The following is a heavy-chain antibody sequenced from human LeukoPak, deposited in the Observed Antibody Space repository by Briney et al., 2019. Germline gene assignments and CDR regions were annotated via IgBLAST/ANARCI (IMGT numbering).Heavy chain of an antibody. Sequence: SETLSLTCTVSGGSISSSSYYWGWIRQPPGKGLEWIGSIYYSGSTYYNPSLKSRVTISVDTSKNQFSLKLSSVTAADTAVYYCAKSSGWYNYYYYGMDVWGQGTTVTVSS. CDR3: AKSSGWYNYYYYGMDV. J-gene: IGHJ6*02. CDR2: IYYSGST. D-gene: IGHD6-19*01. CDR1: GGSISSSSYY. V-gene: IGHV4-39*07.